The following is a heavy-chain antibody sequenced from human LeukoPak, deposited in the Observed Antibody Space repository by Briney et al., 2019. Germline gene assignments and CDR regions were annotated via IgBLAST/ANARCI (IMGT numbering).Heavy chain of an antibody. CDR2: ISGSGGNT. Sequence: PGRSLRLSCAPSGFTFSSYAMSWVRQAPGMGLEWLSAISGSGGNTYYADSVKGWFTISRDNSQNTLSLQMNSLRAEDTAVYFCAKAGYRGSSVNYFDYWGQGTLVTVSS. CDR1: GFTFSSYA. CDR3: AKAGYRGSSVNYFDY. J-gene: IGHJ4*02. D-gene: IGHD6-6*01. V-gene: IGHV3-23*01.